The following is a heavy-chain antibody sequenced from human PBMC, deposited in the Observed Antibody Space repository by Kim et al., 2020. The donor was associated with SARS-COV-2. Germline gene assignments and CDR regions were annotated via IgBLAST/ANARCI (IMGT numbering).Heavy chain of an antibody. V-gene: IGHV3-30*01. Sequence: SVQGRFTISRDRSKNTIYVQMDSLRPDDTAFYYCARRLYHHGGVYYPFDFWGQGTLVTVSS. CDR3: ARRLYHHGGVYYPFDF. J-gene: IGHJ4*02. D-gene: IGHD3-22*01.